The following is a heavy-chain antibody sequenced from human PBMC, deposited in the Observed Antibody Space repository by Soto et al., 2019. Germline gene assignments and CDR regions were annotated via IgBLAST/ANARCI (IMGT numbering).Heavy chain of an antibody. D-gene: IGHD3-22*01. CDR2: IIPIFGTA. J-gene: IGHJ3*02. CDR1: GGTFSSYA. CDR3: ARDGDYYDSSGYYGAFDI. V-gene: IGHV1-69*13. Sequence: SVKVSCKASGGTFSSYAISWVRQAPGQGLEWMGGIIPIFGTANYAQKFQGRVTITADESTSTAYMELSSLRSEDTAVYYCARDGDYYDSSGYYGAFDIWGQGTLVTVSS.